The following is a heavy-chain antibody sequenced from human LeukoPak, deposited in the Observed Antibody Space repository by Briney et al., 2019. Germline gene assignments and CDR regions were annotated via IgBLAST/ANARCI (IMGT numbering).Heavy chain of an antibody. CDR2: MSDDGSIK. J-gene: IGHJ4*02. CDR3: ARSKRSGWTPFDY. V-gene: IGHV3-30*04. Sequence: GRSLRLSCAASGFTFSSSPMHWVRQAPDKGLEWVAVMSDDGSIKYYADSVRGRFTISRDNSKNTLFLQMDSLRGEDTALYFCARSKRSGWTPFDYWGQGTLVTVSS. CDR1: GFTFSSSP. D-gene: IGHD6-19*01.